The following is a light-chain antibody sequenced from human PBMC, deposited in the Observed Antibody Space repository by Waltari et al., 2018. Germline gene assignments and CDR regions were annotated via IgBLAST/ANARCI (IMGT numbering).Light chain of an antibody. J-gene: IGLJ3*02. Sequence: VFTQPHSVSGSPGQTVTISCTRSSGSIDSKYVQWYQQRPGSAPTTVIYKDNKRPSVVPDRFSGSIDSSSNSASLTISGLKSEDEADYYCQSADGSYNWVFGGGTQLTVL. CDR3: QSADGSYNWV. CDR1: SGSIDSKY. CDR2: KDN. V-gene: IGLV6-57*03.